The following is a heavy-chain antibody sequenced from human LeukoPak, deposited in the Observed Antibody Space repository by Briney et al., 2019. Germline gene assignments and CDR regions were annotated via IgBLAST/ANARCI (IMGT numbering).Heavy chain of an antibody. CDR3: ARHGTYTYTSSCHY. Sequence: SETLSLTCTVSGGSSSRSSYYWGWIRQPPGKGLEWIGSIYYSGSTYYTPSLQSRVSISVDTSKNQFSLKLNSVTAADTAVYYCARHGTYTYTSSCHYWGQGTLVTVSS. CDR1: GGSSSRSSYY. D-gene: IGHD6-13*01. J-gene: IGHJ4*02. CDR2: IYYSGST. V-gene: IGHV4-39*01.